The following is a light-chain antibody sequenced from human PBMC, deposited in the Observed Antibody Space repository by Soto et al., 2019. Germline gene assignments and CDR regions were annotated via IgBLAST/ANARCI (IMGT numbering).Light chain of an antibody. J-gene: IGKJ2*01. CDR2: ATS. V-gene: IGKV1-8*01. Sequence: IQMTQSPSSFSADTEDRVTITCRASQGFSSYLAWYQQKPGKAPNLMIYATSTLQCGVPSTFSGSGSGTDFSLTLCCLQSEDFATYYCQQYYSYPYTFGQGTKLEI. CDR1: QGFSSY. CDR3: QQYYSYPYT.